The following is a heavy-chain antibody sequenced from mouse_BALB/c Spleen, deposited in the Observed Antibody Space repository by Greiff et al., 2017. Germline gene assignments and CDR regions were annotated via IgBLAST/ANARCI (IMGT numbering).Heavy chain of an antibody. CDR3: ARSDFYYGSTRFAY. J-gene: IGHJ3*01. CDR1: GYTFSSYW. Sequence: QVQLKESGAELMKPGASVKISCKATGYTFSSYWIEWVKQRPGHGLEWIGEILPGSGSTNYNEKFKGKATFTADTSSNTAYMQLSSLTSEDSAVYYCARSDFYYGSTRFAYWGQGTLVTVSA. V-gene: IGHV1-9*01. D-gene: IGHD1-1*01. CDR2: ILPGSGST.